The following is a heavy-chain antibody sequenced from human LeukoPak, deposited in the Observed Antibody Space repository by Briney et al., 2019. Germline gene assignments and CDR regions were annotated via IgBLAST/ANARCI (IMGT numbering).Heavy chain of an antibody. CDR1: GGSFSGYY. CDR2: INHSGST. J-gene: IGHJ4*02. D-gene: IGHD3-22*01. V-gene: IGHV4-34*01. Sequence: SSETLSLTCAVYGGSFSGYYWSWIRQPPGKGLEWIGEINHSGSTNYNPSLKSRVTISVDTSKNQFSLKLSSVTAADTAVYYCAGAARRYYYDSSGYDHWGQGTLVTVSS. CDR3: AGAARRYYYDSSGYDH.